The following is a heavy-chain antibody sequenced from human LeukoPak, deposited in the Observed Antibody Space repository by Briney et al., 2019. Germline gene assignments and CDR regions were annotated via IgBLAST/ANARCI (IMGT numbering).Heavy chain of an antibody. CDR1: GFTVSSNY. V-gene: IGHV3-53*01. CDR3: ARDAKSSYCSGGSRYVDY. Sequence: GGSLRLSCAASGFTVSSNYMSWVRQAPGKGLEWVSVIYSGGSTYYADSVKGRFTISRDNSKNTLYLQMNSLRAEDTAVYYCARDAKSSYCSGGSRYVDYWGQGTLVTVSS. D-gene: IGHD2-15*01. J-gene: IGHJ4*02. CDR2: IYSGGST.